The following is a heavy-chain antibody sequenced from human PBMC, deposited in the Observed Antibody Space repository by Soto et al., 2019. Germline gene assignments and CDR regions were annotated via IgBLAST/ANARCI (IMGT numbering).Heavy chain of an antibody. J-gene: IGHJ5*01. V-gene: IGHV1-69*04. Sequence: SVKVSCKGAGGTFRSYTISWVRQAPGQGLEWMGRIIPILGIANYAQKFQGRVTITADKSTSTAYMELSSLRSEDTAVYYSAREGYCGGDCFASRGHGPLVTVSS. CDR3: AREGYCGGDCFAS. CDR2: IIPILGIA. CDR1: GGTFRSYT. D-gene: IGHD2-21*01.